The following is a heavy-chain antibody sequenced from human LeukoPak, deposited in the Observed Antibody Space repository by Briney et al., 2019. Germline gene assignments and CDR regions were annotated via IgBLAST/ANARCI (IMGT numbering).Heavy chain of an antibody. V-gene: IGHV4-39*07. CDR1: GGSIRSSDYY. CDR2: IYYSGST. D-gene: IGHD1-26*01. J-gene: IGHJ6*03. CDR3: ARHSGSFYFYYYMDV. Sequence: SETLSLTCTVSGGSIRSSDYYWAWIRQPPGKGLEGIGTIYYSGSTYYNPSLKSRVTISADTSKNQFSLKLSSVTAADTAVYYCARHSGSFYFYYYMDVWGKGTTVTVSS.